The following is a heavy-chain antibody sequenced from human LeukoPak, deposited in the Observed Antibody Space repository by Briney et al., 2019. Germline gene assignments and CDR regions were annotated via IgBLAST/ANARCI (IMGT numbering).Heavy chain of an antibody. J-gene: IGHJ4*02. V-gene: IGHV1-8*01. D-gene: IGHD4-23*01. CDR1: GYTFRDYE. CDR2: IHANSGKA. CDR3: ARGHYGGNRYFDN. Sequence: ASVRVSCKTSGYTFRDYEINWVRQAPGLGIERVAWIHANSGKAGSAQKFQGRVTLTRDKSTETAFMDLSGLTSDDSATYFCARGHYGGNRYFDNWGQGTLITVSS.